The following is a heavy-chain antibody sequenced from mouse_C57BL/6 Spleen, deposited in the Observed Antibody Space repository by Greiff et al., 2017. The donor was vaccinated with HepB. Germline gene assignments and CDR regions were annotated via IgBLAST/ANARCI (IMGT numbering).Heavy chain of an antibody. Sequence: EVMLVESGAELVRPGASVKLSCTASGFNIKDDYMHWVKQRPEQGLEWIGWIDPENGDTEYASKFKGKATIPADTSSTTAYLQLSSLTSEDTAVYYCTIQIYYYGSSYKDVWGTGTTVTVSS. CDR1: GFNIKDDY. V-gene: IGHV14-4*01. J-gene: IGHJ1*03. CDR2: IDPENGDT. D-gene: IGHD1-1*01. CDR3: TIQIYYYGSSYKDV.